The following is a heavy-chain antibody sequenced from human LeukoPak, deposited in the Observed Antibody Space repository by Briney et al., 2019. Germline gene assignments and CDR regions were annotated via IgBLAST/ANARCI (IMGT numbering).Heavy chain of an antibody. Sequence: GGSLRLSCAASGFTFSSYAMSWVRQAPGKGLEWVSVISGSGGSTYYADSVKGRFTISRDNSKNTLYLQMNSLRAEDTAVFYCAKSSQYSSSWYDYWGQGTLVTVSS. CDR2: ISGSGGST. CDR1: GFTFSSYA. CDR3: AKSSQYSSSWYDY. J-gene: IGHJ4*02. V-gene: IGHV3-23*01. D-gene: IGHD6-13*01.